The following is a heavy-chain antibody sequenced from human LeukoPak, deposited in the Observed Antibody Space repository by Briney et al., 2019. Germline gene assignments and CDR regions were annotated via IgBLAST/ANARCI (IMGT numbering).Heavy chain of an antibody. D-gene: IGHD1-26*01. CDR1: GVTVRSNY. CDR3: ARGEWELLRAY. CDR2: IYSGGST. V-gene: IGHV3-66*02. Sequence: GGSLRLSCALSGVTVRSNYMSWVRQAPGKGLEWVSIIYSGGSTYYTDSVKGRFTISRDNSNNTLYLQMNSLRVEDTAVYYCARGEWELLRAYWGQGTLVTVSS. J-gene: IGHJ4*02.